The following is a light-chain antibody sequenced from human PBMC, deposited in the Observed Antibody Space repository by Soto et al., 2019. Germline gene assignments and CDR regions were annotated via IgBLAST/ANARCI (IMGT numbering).Light chain of an antibody. CDR1: SSNIGSNP. V-gene: IGLV1-44*01. Sequence: QPVLTQPPSASGTPGQRVTISCEGSSSNIGSNPVNWYQQLPGTAPKLLIYTSDQRPSGVSDRFSGSKSGTSASLAISGLQSEDEADYYCGAWDDSLNGVVFGGGTKVTVL. CDR2: TSD. J-gene: IGLJ2*01. CDR3: GAWDDSLNGVV.